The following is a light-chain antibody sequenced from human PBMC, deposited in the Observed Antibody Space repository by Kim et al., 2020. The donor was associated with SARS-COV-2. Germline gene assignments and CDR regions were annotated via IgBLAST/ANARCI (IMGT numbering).Light chain of an antibody. Sequence: QLVLTQSPSASASLGASVKLTCTLSSGHSSNAIAWHQQQPEKGPRYLMKVNNDGSHSKGDGIPDRFSGSSSGAERYLTISSLQSEDEADYYCQTWGTGIWMFGGGTKVTVL. CDR1: SGHSSNA. V-gene: IGLV4-69*02. CDR3: QTWGTGIWM. CDR2: VNNDGSH. J-gene: IGLJ3*02.